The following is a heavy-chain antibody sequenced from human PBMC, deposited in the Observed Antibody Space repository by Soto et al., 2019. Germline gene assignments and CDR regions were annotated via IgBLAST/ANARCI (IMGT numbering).Heavy chain of an antibody. CDR3: ARIAEGVPPLRIY. Sequence: GGSLRLSCAASGFTFSSYSMNWVRQAPGKGLEWVSSISSSSSYIYYADSVKGRFTISRDNAKNSLYLQMNSLRAEDTAVYYCARIAEGVPPLRIYWGQGTLVTVSS. J-gene: IGHJ4*02. CDR2: ISSSSSYI. CDR1: GFTFSSYS. V-gene: IGHV3-21*01. D-gene: IGHD6-13*01.